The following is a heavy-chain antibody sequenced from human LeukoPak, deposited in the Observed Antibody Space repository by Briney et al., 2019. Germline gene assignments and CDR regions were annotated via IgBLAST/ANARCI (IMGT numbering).Heavy chain of an antibody. CDR2: ISYSGST. V-gene: IGHV4-59*02. Sequence: SETLSLTCTVSGDSVSSYYWSWIRQPPGKGLEWIGYISYSGSTNYNPSLKSRVTISVDMSKNQFSLRLSSVTAADTAMYYCARAHIVMTGTGYYGMDVWGQGTTVTVSS. D-gene: IGHD2/OR15-2a*01. CDR1: GDSVSSYY. CDR3: ARAHIVMTGTGYYGMDV. J-gene: IGHJ6*02.